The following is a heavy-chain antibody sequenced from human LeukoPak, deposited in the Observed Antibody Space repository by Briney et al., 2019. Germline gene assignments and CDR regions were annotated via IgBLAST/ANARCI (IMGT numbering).Heavy chain of an antibody. V-gene: IGHV4-4*07. Sequence: SETLSLTCTVSGGSISSDYWSWIRQPAGKGLEWIGRIYSSGSTNYNPSLKSRVTMSVDTSKNQFSLKLSSVTAADTAVYYCARDLVEAAGTTYYFDYWGQGTLVTVSS. CDR2: IYSSGST. CDR3: ARDLVEAAGTTYYFDY. J-gene: IGHJ4*02. CDR1: GGSISSDY. D-gene: IGHD6-13*01.